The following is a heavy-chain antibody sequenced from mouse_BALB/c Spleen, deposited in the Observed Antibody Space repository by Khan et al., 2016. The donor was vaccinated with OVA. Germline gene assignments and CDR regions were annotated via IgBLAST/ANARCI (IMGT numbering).Heavy chain of an antibody. V-gene: IGHV5-17*02. J-gene: IGHJ2*01. CDR2: ISGDSNTI. D-gene: IGHD1-1*01. CDR3: ATSYFYGYYFDY. CDR1: GFTFSSYG. Sequence: EVQLVESGGGLVQPGGSRKLSCAASGFTFSSYGMNWVRKAPEKGLEWVAYISGDSNTIYYADTVKGRFTISRDNPKNTLFLRMTSLMSEDTAMYYCATSYFYGYYFDYWGPGTTLTVSS.